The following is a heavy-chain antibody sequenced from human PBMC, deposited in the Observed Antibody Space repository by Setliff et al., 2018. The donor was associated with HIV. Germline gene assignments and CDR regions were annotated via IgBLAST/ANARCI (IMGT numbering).Heavy chain of an antibody. CDR3: AKDHGLFEY. CDR2: MSGSGPYT. V-gene: IGHV3-23*01. D-gene: IGHD3-22*01. Sequence: GGSLRLSCAASGFTFSSSAMSWVRQAPGQGLEWVSAMSGSGPYTHYADSVVGRFTISRDNSKNTVYLQMNSLRAGDTAVYYCAKDHGLFEYWGQGALVTVSS. CDR1: GFTFSSSA. J-gene: IGHJ4*02.